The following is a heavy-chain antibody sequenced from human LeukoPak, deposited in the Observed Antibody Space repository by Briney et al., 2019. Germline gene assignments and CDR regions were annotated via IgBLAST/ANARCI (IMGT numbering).Heavy chain of an antibody. Sequence: GGSLRLSCAASGFTFSSYEMNWVRQAPGKGLEWVSSISSSSSYIYYADSVKGRFTISRDNAKNSLYLQMNSLRAEDTAVYYCAREQNYDYVWGSYHDAFDIWGQGTMVTVSS. V-gene: IGHV3-21*01. CDR1: GFTFSSYE. D-gene: IGHD3-16*02. CDR3: AREQNYDYVWGSYHDAFDI. J-gene: IGHJ3*02. CDR2: ISSSSSYI.